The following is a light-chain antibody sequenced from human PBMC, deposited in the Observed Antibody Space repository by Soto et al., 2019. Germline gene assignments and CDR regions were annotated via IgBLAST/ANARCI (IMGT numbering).Light chain of an antibody. CDR2: GAF. V-gene: IGKV1-39*01. CDR1: QSIRIY. CDR3: QQSYTSPLT. J-gene: IGKJ3*01. Sequence: DIQMTQSPSSLSAFVGDTVTITCRASQSIRIYLNWYQQKPWKAPSLLISGAFSLQSGVPSRFSASGYGTDFTLTISSLQPEDFANYYCQQSYTSPLTFGPGTRVDF.